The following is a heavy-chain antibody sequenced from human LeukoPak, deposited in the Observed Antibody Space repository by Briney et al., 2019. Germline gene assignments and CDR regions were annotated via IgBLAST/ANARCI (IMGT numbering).Heavy chain of an antibody. CDR2: ISSSGTYI. Sequence: GGSLRLFCAASGFTFRSYSMNWVRQAPGKGLEWVSSISSSGTYIYYADSVKGRFTIYRDNAKNSLYLQMNSLRAEDTAVYYCARDRGGNWNYASDYWGQGTLVTVSS. CDR1: GFTFRSYS. V-gene: IGHV3-21*01. J-gene: IGHJ4*02. CDR3: ARDRGGNWNYASDY. D-gene: IGHD1-7*01.